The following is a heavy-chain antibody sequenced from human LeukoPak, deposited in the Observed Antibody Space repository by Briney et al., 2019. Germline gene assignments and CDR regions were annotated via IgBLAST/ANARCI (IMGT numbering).Heavy chain of an antibody. D-gene: IGHD6-19*01. CDR1: GGSISNSSYY. CDR2: IYYSGST. V-gene: IGHV4-39*07. Sequence: SETLSLTCTVSGGSISNSSYYWGWIRQPPGKGLEWIGSIYYSGSTYYNPSLKSRVTISVDTSKNQFSLKLSSVTAADTAVYYCARLYSSLQYGNWFDPWGQGTLVTVSS. J-gene: IGHJ5*02. CDR3: ARLYSSLQYGNWFDP.